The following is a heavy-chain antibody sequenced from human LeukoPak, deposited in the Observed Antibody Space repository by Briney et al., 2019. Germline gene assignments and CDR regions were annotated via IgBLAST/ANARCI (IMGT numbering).Heavy chain of an antibody. Sequence: GGSLRLSCAASGFTFSNYTMNWVRQAPGKGLEWVSSISSRSSYIYYADSVKGRFTISRDNAKNSLYLQMNSLRAEDTAVYYCAKDTAYSSSWYFFDYWGQGTLVTVSS. CDR2: ISSRSSYI. V-gene: IGHV3-21*01. D-gene: IGHD6-13*01. J-gene: IGHJ4*02. CDR3: AKDTAYSSSWYFFDY. CDR1: GFTFSNYT.